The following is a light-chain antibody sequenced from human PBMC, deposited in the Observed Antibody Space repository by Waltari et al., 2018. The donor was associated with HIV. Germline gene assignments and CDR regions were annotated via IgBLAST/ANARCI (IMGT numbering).Light chain of an antibody. CDR3: CSYAGSYTMV. J-gene: IGLJ2*01. V-gene: IGLV2-11*01. CDR1: SSDVGGYKF. Sequence: QSALTQPRSVSGSPGQSVTISCTGSSSDVGGYKFVSWYQQHPGKAPKVIMHDVSERPSGVPDRFSGSKSGNTASLTISGLQAEDDADYYCCSYAGSYTMVFGGGTKLTVL. CDR2: DVS.